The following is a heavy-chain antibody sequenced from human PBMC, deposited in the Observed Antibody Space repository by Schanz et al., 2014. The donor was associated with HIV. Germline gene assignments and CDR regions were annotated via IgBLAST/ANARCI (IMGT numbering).Heavy chain of an antibody. D-gene: IGHD3-16*01. Sequence: EVQLVESGGGLVQPGRSLRLSCAASGFIFDDYAMHWVRQAPGKGLEWVSGISWNSVSIGYADSVKGRFTISRDNAKNSLYLQMNSLRAEDTALYHCAREGTYDYALSWGQGTLVTVSS. CDR1: GFIFDDYA. CDR2: ISWNSVSI. CDR3: AREGTYDYALS. V-gene: IGHV3-9*01. J-gene: IGHJ4*02.